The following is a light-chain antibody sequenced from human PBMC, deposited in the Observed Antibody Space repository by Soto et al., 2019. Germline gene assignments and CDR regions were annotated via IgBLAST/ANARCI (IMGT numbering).Light chain of an antibody. J-gene: IGLJ3*02. V-gene: IGLV2-14*03. CDR1: SSDVGGFNY. CDR2: DVS. Sequence: QSALTQPASVSGSPGQSITISCTGTSSDVGGFNYVSWYQQHPGKAPKIMIYDVSNRPSGVSPRFSGSKSGNTASLTISGLQAEDEAHYYCSSYTTGSAVVFGGGNKLTVL. CDR3: SSYTTGSAVV.